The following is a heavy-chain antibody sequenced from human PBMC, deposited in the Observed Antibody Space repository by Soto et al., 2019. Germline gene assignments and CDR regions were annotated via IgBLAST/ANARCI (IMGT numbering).Heavy chain of an antibody. CDR3: ARDSYTAFDI. CDR2: INGDGSST. CDR1: GFTFSSYW. V-gene: IGHV3-74*01. J-gene: IGHJ3*02. Sequence: GGSLRLSCAASGFTFSSYWMHWVRQAPGKGLVWVARINGDGSSTTYADSVKGRFTISRDNAKSTLYLQVNSLRAEDTAVFYCARDSYTAFDIWGQGTMVSVSS.